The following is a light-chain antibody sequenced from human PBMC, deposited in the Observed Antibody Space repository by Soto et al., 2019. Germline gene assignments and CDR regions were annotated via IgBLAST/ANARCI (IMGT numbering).Light chain of an antibody. J-gene: IGKJ5*01. V-gene: IGKV3-11*01. CDR3: QQRHNWPIT. CDR1: QSVSSN. Sequence: EIVMTQSPATLSVSPGERATLSCRASQSVSSNLAWYQHKPGQPPRLLIYDTSNRATGIPARFSGSGSGTDFTLTISGLEPADLGVYYCQQRHNWPITFGQGTRLEIK. CDR2: DTS.